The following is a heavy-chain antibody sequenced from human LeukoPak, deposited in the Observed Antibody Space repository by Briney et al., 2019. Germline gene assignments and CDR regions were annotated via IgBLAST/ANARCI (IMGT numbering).Heavy chain of an antibody. Sequence: ASVKVSCKASGYTFTSYGVSWVRQAPGQGLEWMGGISAYNGNTNYAQKLQGRVTMTTDTSTSTAYMELRSLRSDDTAVYYCARGLQENLAWLQAFSAFDIWGQGTMVTVSS. CDR1: GYTFTSYG. J-gene: IGHJ3*02. CDR3: ARGLQENLAWLQAFSAFDI. D-gene: IGHD5-12*01. V-gene: IGHV1-18*01. CDR2: ISAYNGNT.